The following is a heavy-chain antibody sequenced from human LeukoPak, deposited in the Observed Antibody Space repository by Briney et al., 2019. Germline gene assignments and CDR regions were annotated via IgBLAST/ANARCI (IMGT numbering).Heavy chain of an antibody. J-gene: IGHJ4*02. CDR2: INHSGSI. CDR3: ASRLLGVAGTGDFDY. CDR1: GFTFTTYD. V-gene: IGHV4-34*01. Sequence: GSLRLSCAASGFTFTTYDMSWIRQPPGKGLEWIGEINHSGSINYNPSLKSRVTISVDTSKNQFSLKLSSVTAADTAVYYCASRLLGVAGTGDFDYWGQGTLVTVSS. D-gene: IGHD6-19*01.